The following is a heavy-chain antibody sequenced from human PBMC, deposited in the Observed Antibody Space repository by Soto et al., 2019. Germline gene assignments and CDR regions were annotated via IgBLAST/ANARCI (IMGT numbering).Heavy chain of an antibody. V-gene: IGHV3-30-3*01. CDR3: TRDRCSGTSCYFRY. Sequence: SGGSLRLSCAASGFNLSSSAMNGVRQAPGKGLEWLSVISYDGSKKYYADSVNGRFTISRDDSKNTLYLQMHSLRADDTAVYYCTRDRCSGTSCYFRYWGQGTLVTVS. J-gene: IGHJ4*02. CDR1: GFNLSSSA. D-gene: IGHD2-2*01. CDR2: ISYDGSKK.